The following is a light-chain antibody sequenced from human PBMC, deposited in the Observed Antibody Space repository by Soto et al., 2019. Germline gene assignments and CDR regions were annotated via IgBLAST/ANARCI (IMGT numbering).Light chain of an antibody. Sequence: DIQMTQSPSSLSASVGDRVTITCQASQDISNYLNWYQQKPGKAPKLLIYDASNLETGVPSRFSGSGSGTAFTFTINSLQPEDISTYYCQQYDNLITFGQGTRLEIK. CDR2: DAS. CDR1: QDISNY. CDR3: QQYDNLIT. V-gene: IGKV1-33*01. J-gene: IGKJ5*01.